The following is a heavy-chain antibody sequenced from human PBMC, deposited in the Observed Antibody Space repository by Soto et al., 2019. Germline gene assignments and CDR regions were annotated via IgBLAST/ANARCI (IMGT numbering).Heavy chain of an antibody. CDR3: ARNTHYDSSGYYDYYFDY. Sequence: SETLSLTSTVSGGSIISGDYYCICIRQPPWNGLEWIGYIYYSGSTYYNPSLKSRVTISVDTSKNQFSLKLSSVTAADTAVYYCARNTHYDSSGYYDYYFDYWGQGTLVTVSS. CDR2: IYYSGST. J-gene: IGHJ4*02. V-gene: IGHV4-30-4*01. D-gene: IGHD3-22*01. CDR1: GGSIISGDYY.